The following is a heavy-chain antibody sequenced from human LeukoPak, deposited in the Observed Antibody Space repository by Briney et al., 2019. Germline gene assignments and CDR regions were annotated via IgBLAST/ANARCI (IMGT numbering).Heavy chain of an antibody. CDR3: ARDTIYDSSGYCDY. CDR1: GFTFSSYG. V-gene: IGHV3-30*02. CDR2: IRYDGSNK. Sequence: PGGSLRLSFAASGFTFSSYGMHWVRQAPGKGLEWVAFIRYDGSNKYYADSVKGRFTISRDNAKNSLYLQMNSLRAEDTAVYYCARDTIYDSSGYCDYWGQGTLVTVSS. D-gene: IGHD3-22*01. J-gene: IGHJ4*02.